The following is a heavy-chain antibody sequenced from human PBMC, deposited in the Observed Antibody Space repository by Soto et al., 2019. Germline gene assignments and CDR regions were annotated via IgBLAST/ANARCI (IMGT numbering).Heavy chain of an antibody. CDR1: GFTFSSYG. D-gene: IGHD5-18*01. Sequence: QVQLVESGGGVVQPGRSLRLSCAASGFTFSSYGMHWVRQAPGKGLEWVAVISYDGSNKYYADSVKGRFTISRDNSKNTLYLQMNSLRAEDTAVYYCASVIQLWPQSTDYWGQGTLVTVSS. V-gene: IGHV3-30*03. CDR2: ISYDGSNK. CDR3: ASVIQLWPQSTDY. J-gene: IGHJ4*02.